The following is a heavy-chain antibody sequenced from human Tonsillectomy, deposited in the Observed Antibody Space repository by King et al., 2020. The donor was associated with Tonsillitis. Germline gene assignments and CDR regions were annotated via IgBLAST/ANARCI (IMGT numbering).Heavy chain of an antibody. Sequence: VQLVESGGGLVQPGGSLRLSCAASGFTFSSYAMSWVRQAPGKGLEWVSAISGSGGSTYYADSVKGRFTISRDNSKNTLYLQMNSLRAEDTAVYYCAKDRSYGPTRGPVIDYWGQGTLVTVSS. CDR1: GFTFSSYA. CDR3: AKDRSYGPTRGPVIDY. D-gene: IGHD1-26*01. V-gene: IGHV3-23*04. J-gene: IGHJ4*02. CDR2: ISGSGGST.